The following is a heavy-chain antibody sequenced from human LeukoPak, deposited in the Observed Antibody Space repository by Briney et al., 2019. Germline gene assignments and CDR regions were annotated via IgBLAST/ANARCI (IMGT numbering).Heavy chain of an antibody. D-gene: IGHD2-8*02. CDR3: ARVSTKNTGCFPY. CDR2: INPNSGGT. Sequence: GASVKVSCKASGYTFTGHYMHWVRQAPGQGLEWMGWINPNSGGTNYAQKFQGRVTMTRGTSISTAYMELSRLRSDDTAVYYCARVSTKNTGCFPYWGQGTLVTVSS. V-gene: IGHV1-2*02. CDR1: GYTFTGHY. J-gene: IGHJ4*02.